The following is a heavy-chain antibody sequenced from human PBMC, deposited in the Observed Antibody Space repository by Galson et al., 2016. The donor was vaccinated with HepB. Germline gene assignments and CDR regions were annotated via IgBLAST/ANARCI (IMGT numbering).Heavy chain of an antibody. D-gene: IGHD1-26*01. J-gene: IGHJ2*01. CDR2: TNAGGGKL. V-gene: IGHV3-48*03. CDR1: GFTLTASA. CDR3: VRDGATWHFDF. Sequence: SLRLSCAVSGFTLTASAMNWVRQAPGKGLEWVAYTNAGGGKLYYPDSVRGRFTISRDNAKESLYLQMNSLTAEDTGLYYCVRDGATWHFDFWGRGTLVTVSS.